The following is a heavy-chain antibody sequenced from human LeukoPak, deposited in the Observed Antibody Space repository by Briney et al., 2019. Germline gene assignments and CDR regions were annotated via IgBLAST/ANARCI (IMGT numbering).Heavy chain of an antibody. D-gene: IGHD3-10*01. V-gene: IGHV1-2*02. J-gene: IGHJ4*02. CDR2: IKPDSGGT. CDR3: ATDIPHGSGSYSYFDY. CDR1: GYTFTGYY. Sequence: GASVKVSCKASGYTFTGYYIHWMRQAPGQGLEWLGWIKPDSGGTHSAQKFQGRFTVAWDTSITTAYMELTRLTSDDAAVYYCATDIPHGSGSYSYFDYWGQGTPVTVSS.